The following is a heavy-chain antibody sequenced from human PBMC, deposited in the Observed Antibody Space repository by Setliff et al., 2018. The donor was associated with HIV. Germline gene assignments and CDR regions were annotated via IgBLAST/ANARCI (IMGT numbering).Heavy chain of an antibody. V-gene: IGHV5-51*04. CDR3: ARVFSAGWFDS. Sequence: GESLKISCKASGYNFTTNWVGWVRQMPGKGLEWMGIIRPADSDTRVSPSFQGHVTISADKPISSTYLQWSSLKASDTAMYYCARVFSAGWFDSWGQGTLVTVSS. J-gene: IGHJ5*01. D-gene: IGHD6-13*01. CDR1: GYNFTTNW. CDR2: IRPADSDT.